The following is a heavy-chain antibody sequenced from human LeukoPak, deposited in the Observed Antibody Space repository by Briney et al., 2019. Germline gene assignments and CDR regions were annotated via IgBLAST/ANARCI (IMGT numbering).Heavy chain of an antibody. Sequence: GGSLRLSCAASGFTFSNAWMSWVRQAPGKGLEWVGRIKSKTDGGTTDYAAPVKGRFTISRDDSKNTLYLQMNSLKTEDTAVYYCTTGEYSGYDSHDYWGQGTLVIVSS. V-gene: IGHV3-15*01. J-gene: IGHJ4*02. CDR2: IKSKTDGGTT. CDR1: GFTFSNAW. CDR3: TTGEYSGYDSHDY. D-gene: IGHD5-12*01.